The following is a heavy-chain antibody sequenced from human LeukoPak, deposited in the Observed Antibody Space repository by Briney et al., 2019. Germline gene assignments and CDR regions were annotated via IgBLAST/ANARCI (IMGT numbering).Heavy chain of an antibody. CDR1: GYTFTSYY. Sequence: ASVKVSCKASGYTFTSYYMHWVRQAPGQGLEWMGIINPSGGSTSYAQKFQGRVTMTTDTSTSTAYMELRSLRSDDTAVYYCARSGYYDSSGYYYGYWGQGTLVTVSS. CDR2: INPSGGST. CDR3: ARSGYYDSSGYYYGY. D-gene: IGHD3-22*01. V-gene: IGHV1-46*01. J-gene: IGHJ4*02.